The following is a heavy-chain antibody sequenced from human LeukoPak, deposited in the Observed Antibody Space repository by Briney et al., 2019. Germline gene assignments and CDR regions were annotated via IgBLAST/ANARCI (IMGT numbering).Heavy chain of an antibody. J-gene: IGHJ4*02. CDR3: ARDLCSGGSCYASFDY. CDR2: ISRSSNYI. D-gene: IGHD2-15*01. CDR1: GFSFSSYS. Sequence: GGSLRLSCAASGFSFSSYSMNWVRQAPGKGLEWVSCISRSSNYIYYAESVKGRFTISRDNAKKSLYLQMNSLRAEDTAVYYCARDLCSGGSCYASFDYWGQGTLVTVSS. V-gene: IGHV3-21*01.